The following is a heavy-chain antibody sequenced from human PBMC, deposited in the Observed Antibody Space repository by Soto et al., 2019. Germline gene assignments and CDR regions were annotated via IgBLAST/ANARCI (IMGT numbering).Heavy chain of an antibody. Sequence: QVQLQESGPGLVKPSGTLSLTCAVSGGSISSSNWWSWVRQPPGKGLEWIGEIYHSGSTNYNPSLKSGVTISVDKSKNQFSLKLSSVTAADTAVYYCARSGIVVVPAARDAFDIWGQGTMVTVSS. D-gene: IGHD2-2*01. CDR1: GGSISSSNW. CDR2: IYHSGST. J-gene: IGHJ3*02. CDR3: ARSGIVVVPAARDAFDI. V-gene: IGHV4-4*02.